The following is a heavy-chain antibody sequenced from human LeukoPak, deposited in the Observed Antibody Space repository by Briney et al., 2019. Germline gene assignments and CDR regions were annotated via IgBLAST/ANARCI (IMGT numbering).Heavy chain of an antibody. CDR1: GFTFDDYA. V-gene: IGHV3-9*03. CDR3: AKDVGGGDWDNYFDY. CDR2: ISWNSGSI. D-gene: IGHD2-21*02. J-gene: IGHJ4*02. Sequence: GGSLRLSCAASGFTFDDYAMHWVRQAPGKGLEWAPGISWNSGSIGYADSVKGRFTISRDNAKNSLYLQMNSLRAEDMALYYCAKDVGGGDWDNYFDYWGQGTLVTVSS.